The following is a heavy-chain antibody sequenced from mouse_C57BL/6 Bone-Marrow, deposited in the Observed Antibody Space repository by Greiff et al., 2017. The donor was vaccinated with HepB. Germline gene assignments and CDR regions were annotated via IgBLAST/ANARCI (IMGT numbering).Heavy chain of an antibody. CDR3: TIDRDYDDAMDY. D-gene: IGHD2-4*01. V-gene: IGHV5-9-1*02. CDR1: GFTFSSYA. CDR2: ISSGGDYI. Sequence: EVKVVESGEGLVKPGGSLKLSCAASGFTFSSYAMSWVRQAPEKRLEWVAYISSGGDYIYYADTVKGRFTISRDNARNTLYLQMSSLKSEDTAMYYCTIDRDYDDAMDYWGQGTSVTVSS. J-gene: IGHJ4*01.